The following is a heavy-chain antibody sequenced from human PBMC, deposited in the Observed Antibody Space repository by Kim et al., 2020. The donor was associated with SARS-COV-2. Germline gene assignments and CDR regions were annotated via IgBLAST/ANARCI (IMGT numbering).Heavy chain of an antibody. Sequence: GSPYYNPSLKSRVTISVNTSKNQFSLKLSSVTAADTAVYYCARQVGRFDYWGQGTLVTVSS. V-gene: IGHV4-39*01. CDR2: GSP. CDR3: ARQVGRFDY. D-gene: IGHD1-26*01. J-gene: IGHJ4*02.